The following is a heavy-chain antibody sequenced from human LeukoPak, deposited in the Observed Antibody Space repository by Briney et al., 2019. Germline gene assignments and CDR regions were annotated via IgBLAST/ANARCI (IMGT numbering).Heavy chain of an antibody. CDR3: AREDPSIVGFDY. J-gene: IGHJ4*02. CDR1: GGSISSGDYY. V-gene: IGHV4-30-4*01. Sequence: SETLSLTCTVSGGSISSGDYYWSWVRQPPGKGLEWIGYIYHSGSTYYNPSLKSRASISVDTSKNQFSLKLSSVTAADTAVYYCAREDPSIVGFDYWGQGTLVTVSS. CDR2: IYHSGST. D-gene: IGHD2-15*01.